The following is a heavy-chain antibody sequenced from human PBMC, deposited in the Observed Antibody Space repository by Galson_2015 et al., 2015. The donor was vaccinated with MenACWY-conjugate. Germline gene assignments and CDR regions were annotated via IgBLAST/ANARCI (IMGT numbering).Heavy chain of an antibody. D-gene: IGHD2-15*01. Sequence: SLRLSCAASGFTFSSFAMSWVRQAPGKGLEWVSALSDSGGHTHHADSREGRVTNSTENTMRTLYLQMKSLRAEDTAVYYCAKVAGYCSDDTCYSDYWGQGTLVTVSS. J-gene: IGHJ4*02. CDR1: GFTFSSFA. CDR2: LSDSGGHT. CDR3: AKVAGYCSDDTCYSDY. V-gene: IGHV3-23*01.